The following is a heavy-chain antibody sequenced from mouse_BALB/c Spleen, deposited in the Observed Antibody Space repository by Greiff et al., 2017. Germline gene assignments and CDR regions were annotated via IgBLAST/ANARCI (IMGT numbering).Heavy chain of an antibody. D-gene: IGHD4-1*01. J-gene: IGHJ2*01. CDR3: KTGTIDY. CDR1: GYTFTDYE. V-gene: IGHV1-15*01. CDR2: IDPETGGT. Sequence: VQLQESGAELVRPGASVTLSCKASGYTFTDYEMHWVKQTPVHGLEWIGAIDPETGGTAYNQKFKGKATLTADKSSSTAYMELRSLTSEDSAVYYCKTGTIDYWGQGTTLTVSS.